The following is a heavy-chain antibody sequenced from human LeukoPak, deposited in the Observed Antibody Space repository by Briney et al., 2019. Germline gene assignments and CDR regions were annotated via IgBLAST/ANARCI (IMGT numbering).Heavy chain of an antibody. Sequence: ASVKVSCKASGYTFTGYYMHWVRQAPGQGLEWMGWINPNSGGTNYAQKFQGRVTMTRDTSISTAYMELSRLRSDDTAVYYCARGGGSYWGYYYYYMDVWGKGTTVTVSS. V-gene: IGHV1-2*02. CDR3: ARGGGSYWGYYYYYMDV. CDR2: INPNSGGT. CDR1: GYTFTGYY. J-gene: IGHJ6*03. D-gene: IGHD1-26*01.